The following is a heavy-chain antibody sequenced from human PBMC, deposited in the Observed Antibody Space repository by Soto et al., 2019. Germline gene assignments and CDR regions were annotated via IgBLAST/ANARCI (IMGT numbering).Heavy chain of an antibody. V-gene: IGHV1-8*01. CDR1: GYTFTSYD. J-gene: IGHJ6*02. Sequence: QVQLVQSGAEVKKPGASVKVSCKASGYTFTSYDINWVRQATGQGLEWMGWMNPNSGNTGYAQKFQGRVTXTRNTSIITAYMELSSLRSEATAVYYCARPRSGSYYYGMDVWGQGTAVTVSS. CDR3: ARPRSGSYYYGMDV. D-gene: IGHD3-3*01. CDR2: MNPNSGNT.